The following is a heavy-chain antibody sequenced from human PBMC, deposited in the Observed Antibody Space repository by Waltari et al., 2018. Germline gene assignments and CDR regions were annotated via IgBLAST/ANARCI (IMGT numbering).Heavy chain of an antibody. Sequence: EVQLLQSGAELKEPGTTVRISCKVSGYTFSDYYLHWVQQAPGKGLRWMGLVDPEDGETIYADNFQGRVTISADTSTDTAFMELSSLKAEDTAVYYCARGIQLWGRGSWYFDNWGQGTLVTVSS. CDR1: GYTFSDYY. CDR3: ARGIQLWGRGSWYFDN. CDR2: VDPEDGET. D-gene: IGHD3-16*01. J-gene: IGHJ4*02. V-gene: IGHV1-69-2*01.